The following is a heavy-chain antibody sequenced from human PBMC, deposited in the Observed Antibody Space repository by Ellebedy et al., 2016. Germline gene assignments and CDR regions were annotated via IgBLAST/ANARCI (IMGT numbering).Heavy chain of an antibody. D-gene: IGHD3-10*01. CDR1: GGFVSSSPYY. V-gene: IGHV4-39*01. J-gene: IGHJ4*01. Sequence: SETLSLTCSVSGGFVSSSPYYWGWIRQSPGTGLEWIGSLYSSGTTYSNPSLKSRFAISVDTSKNQFSLKATSVTAADTAVYFCAGGSYSSGSYVHFDYWGQGILVTVSS. CDR3: AGGSYSSGSYVHFDY. CDR2: LYSSGTT.